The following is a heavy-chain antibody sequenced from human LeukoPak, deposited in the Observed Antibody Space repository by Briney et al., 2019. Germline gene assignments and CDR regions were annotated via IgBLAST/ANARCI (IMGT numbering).Heavy chain of an antibody. CDR2: ISGSGGST. CDR1: GFTFSSYA. J-gene: IGHJ4*02. D-gene: IGHD2-2*01. CDR3: AKGVLGYCGSSSCYVAFDY. Sequence: GGSLRLSCAASGFTFSSYAMSWVRQAPGKGLEWVSAISGSGGSTYYADSVKGRFTISRDNSKNTLYLQMNSLRAEDTAVYYCAKGVLGYCGSSSCYVAFDYWGQGTLVTVSS. V-gene: IGHV3-23*01.